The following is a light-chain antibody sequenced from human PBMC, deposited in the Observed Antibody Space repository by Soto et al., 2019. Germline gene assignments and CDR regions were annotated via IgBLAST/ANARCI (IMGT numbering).Light chain of an antibody. CDR2: DVS. V-gene: IGLV2-11*01. Sequence: QSALTQPRSVSGSPGQSVTISCTGTNSDVGGYNSVSWYQQHPGKAPQLIIYDVSKRPSGVPDRFSASKSGNTASLTISGLQAEDEADYYCSSYTSSNTVLFGGGTKLTVL. CDR3: SSYTSSNTVL. J-gene: IGLJ2*01. CDR1: NSDVGGYNS.